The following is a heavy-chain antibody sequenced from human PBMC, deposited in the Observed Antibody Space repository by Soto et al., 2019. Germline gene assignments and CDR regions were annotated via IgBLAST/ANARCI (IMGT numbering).Heavy chain of an antibody. V-gene: IGHV1-3*01. J-gene: IGHJ5*02. CDR3: ARGIRRVLRFSEEFDH. CDR1: GYTFTSYA. D-gene: IGHD3-3*01. CDR2: INAGNGNT. Sequence: EASVKVACKASGYTFTSYAMHWVRQAPGQRLEWMGWINAGNGNTKYSQKFQGRVTITRDTSASTAYMELRSLRSEDTAVYYCARGIRRVLRFSEEFDHWGQGTLVTVSP.